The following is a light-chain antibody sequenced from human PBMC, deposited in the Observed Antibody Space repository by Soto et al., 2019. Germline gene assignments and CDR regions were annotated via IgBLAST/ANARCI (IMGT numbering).Light chain of an antibody. CDR1: QSVSSY. V-gene: IGKV3-11*01. J-gene: IGKJ4*01. CDR3: QQYGSSLGVT. CDR2: DAS. Sequence: EIVLTQSPATLSLSPGERATLSCRASQSVSSYLAWYQQKFGQAPRLLIYDASNRATGIPARFSGSGSATDFTLTISSLEPEDFAVYYCQQYGSSLGVTFGGGTTGDIK.